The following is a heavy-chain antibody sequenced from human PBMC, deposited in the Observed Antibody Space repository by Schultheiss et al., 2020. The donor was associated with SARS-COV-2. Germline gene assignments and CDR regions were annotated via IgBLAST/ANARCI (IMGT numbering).Heavy chain of an antibody. CDR1: GFTFSDYY. J-gene: IGHJ6*02. D-gene: IGHD6-6*01. CDR2: ILSSGSYT. V-gene: IGHV3-11*05. Sequence: GGSLRLSCAASGFTFSDYYMSWIRQAPGKGLEWVSHILSSGSYTNYADSVKGRFTISRDNSHNTLYLQMNSLRAEDTAIYYCAKDLETSTKASRPISYAMDVWGQGTTVTVSS. CDR3: AKDLETSTKASRPISYAMDV.